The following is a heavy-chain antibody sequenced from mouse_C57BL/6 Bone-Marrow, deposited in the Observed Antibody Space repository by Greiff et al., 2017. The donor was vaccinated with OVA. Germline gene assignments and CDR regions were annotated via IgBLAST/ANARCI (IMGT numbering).Heavy chain of an antibody. CDR3: AAQATGFAY. Sequence: QVHVKQPGAELVRPGSSVKLSCKASGYTFTSYWMHWVKQRPIQGLEWIGNIDPSDSETHYNQKFKDKATLTVDKSSSTAYMQLSSLTSEDSAVYYCAAQATGFAYWGQGTLVTVSA. V-gene: IGHV1-52*01. J-gene: IGHJ3*01. D-gene: IGHD3-2*02. CDR2: IDPSDSET. CDR1: GYTFTSYW.